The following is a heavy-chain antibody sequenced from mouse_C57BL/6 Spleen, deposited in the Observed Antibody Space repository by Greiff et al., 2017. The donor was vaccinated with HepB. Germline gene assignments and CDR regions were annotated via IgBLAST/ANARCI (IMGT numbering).Heavy chain of an antibody. CDR1: GYTFTSYW. J-gene: IGHJ3*01. CDR3: ARSLITTVVAPGFAY. D-gene: IGHD1-1*01. Sequence: QVQLQQPGAELVKPGASVKLSCKASGYTFTSYWMHWVKQRPGQGLEWIGMIHPNSGSTNYNEKFKSKATLTVDKSSSTAYMQLSSLTSEDSAVYYCARSLITTVVAPGFAYWGQGTLVTVSA. V-gene: IGHV1-64*01. CDR2: IHPNSGST.